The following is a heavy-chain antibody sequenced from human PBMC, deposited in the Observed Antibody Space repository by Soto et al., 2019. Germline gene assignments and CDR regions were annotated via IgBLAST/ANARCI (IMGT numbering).Heavy chain of an antibody. CDR3: ARAHLYYYDSSGPIDY. J-gene: IGHJ4*02. CDR1: GFTFSSYS. CDR2: ISSSSSYI. V-gene: IGHV3-21*01. D-gene: IGHD3-22*01. Sequence: GGSLRLSCAASGFTFSSYSMNWVRQAPGKGLEWVSSISSSSSYIYYADSVKGRFTISRDNAKNSLYLQMNSLRAEDTAVYYCARAHLYYYDSSGPIDYWGQGTLVTVSS.